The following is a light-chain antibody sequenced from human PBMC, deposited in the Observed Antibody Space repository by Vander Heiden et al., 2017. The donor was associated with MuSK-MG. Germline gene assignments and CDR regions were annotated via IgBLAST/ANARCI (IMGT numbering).Light chain of an antibody. J-gene: IGKJ2*01. CDR2: AAS. Sequence: DIQMTQSPSSLSASEGDRVTITCRASQSISSYLNWYQQKPGKAPKLLIYAASSLQSGVPSRFSGSGSGTDFTLTISRLQPEDFATYYCQQSDSTPRTFGQGTKLXIK. CDR1: QSISSY. V-gene: IGKV1-39*01. CDR3: QQSDSTPRT.